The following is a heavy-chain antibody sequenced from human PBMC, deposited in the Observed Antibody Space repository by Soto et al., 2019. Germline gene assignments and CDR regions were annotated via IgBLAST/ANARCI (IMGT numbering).Heavy chain of an antibody. CDR2: ISAYNGNT. D-gene: IGHD6-19*01. V-gene: IGHV1-18*01. J-gene: IGHJ6*02. CDR3: AREFASSGWLRDYYYGMDV. Sequence: GASVKVSCKASGYTFTSYGISWVRQAPGQGLEWMGWISAYNGNTNYAQKLQGRVTITADESTSTAYMELSSLRSEDTAVYYCAREFASSGWLRDYYYGMDVWGQGTTVTVSS. CDR1: GYTFTSYG.